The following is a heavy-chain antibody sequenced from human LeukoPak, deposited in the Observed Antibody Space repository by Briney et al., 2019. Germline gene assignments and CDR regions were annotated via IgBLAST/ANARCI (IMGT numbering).Heavy chain of an antibody. CDR1: GYSISSGYY. Sequence: SETLSLTCAVSGYSISSGYYWGWIRQPPGKGLEWIGSIYHSGSTYYNPSLKSRVTISVDTSKNQFSLKLSSVTAADTAVYYCARPGFWSGYYVDYWGQGTLVTVPS. CDR2: IYHSGST. D-gene: IGHD3-3*01. V-gene: IGHV4-38-2*01. CDR3: ARPGFWSGYYVDY. J-gene: IGHJ4*02.